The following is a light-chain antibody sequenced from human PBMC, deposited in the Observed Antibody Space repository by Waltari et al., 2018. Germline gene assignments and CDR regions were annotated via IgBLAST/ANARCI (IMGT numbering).Light chain of an antibody. CDR1: QSVSSN. J-gene: IGKJ1*01. CDR3: QQYNNWPWT. V-gene: IGKV3-15*01. Sequence: EMLWPQSPATLSVSPGKRATLSCRASQSVSSNLAWYQQKPGQAPRLLIYGASTRATGIPARFSGSGSGTEFTLTISSLQSEDFAVYYCQQYNNWPWTFGQGTKVEIK. CDR2: GAS.